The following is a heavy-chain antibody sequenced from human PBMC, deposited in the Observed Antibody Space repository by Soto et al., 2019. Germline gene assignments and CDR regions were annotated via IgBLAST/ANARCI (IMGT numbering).Heavy chain of an antibody. Sequence: QVQLQESGPGLVKPSQTLSLTCIVSGGSISSGGYYWSWIRQHPGKGLEWIGYIYYSGSTYYNPSLKSRXXIXVXPSKNQFSLKLSSVTAADTAVYYCASDRYYGLGVDYWGQGTLVTVSS. CDR1: GGSISSGGYY. D-gene: IGHD3-10*01. CDR2: IYYSGST. CDR3: ASDRYYGLGVDY. J-gene: IGHJ4*02. V-gene: IGHV4-31*03.